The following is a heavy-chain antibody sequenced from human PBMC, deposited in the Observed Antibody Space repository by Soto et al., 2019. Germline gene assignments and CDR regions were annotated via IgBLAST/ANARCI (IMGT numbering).Heavy chain of an antibody. CDR1: SGSLSGYY. Sequence: SETLSLTCSLYSGSLSGYYWSWIRQPPGKGLEWIGEISPSGTTNYSPSLKNRVSISVDTSKNQFSLNLTSLTAADTAVYYCARAPKVSGSAQTRPDLWGQGPLVT. V-gene: IGHV4-34*01. J-gene: IGHJ4*02. CDR2: ISPSGTT. D-gene: IGHD6-6*01. CDR3: ARAPKVSGSAQTRPDL.